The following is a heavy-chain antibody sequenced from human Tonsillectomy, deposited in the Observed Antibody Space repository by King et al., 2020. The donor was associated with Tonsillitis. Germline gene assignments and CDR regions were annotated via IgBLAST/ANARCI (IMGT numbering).Heavy chain of an antibody. V-gene: IGHV3-23*04. CDR2: ISGNGDST. J-gene: IGHJ4*02. CDR1: GFTFSNYA. D-gene: IGHD3-10*01. CDR3: AKGDDYYDSRSLDY. Sequence: QLVESGGGLVQPGGSLRLSCAASGFTFSNYAMSWVRQARGKGLEWVSGISGNGDSTYFADSVKGRFNISRDNSKTTLYRQMNSLRGGDTAVYYCAKGDDYYDSRSLDYWGQGTLVTVSS.